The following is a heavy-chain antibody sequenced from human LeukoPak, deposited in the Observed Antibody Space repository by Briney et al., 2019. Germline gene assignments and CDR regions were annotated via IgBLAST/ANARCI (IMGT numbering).Heavy chain of an antibody. J-gene: IGHJ4*02. V-gene: IGHV4-30-4*08. Sequence: SETLSLTCTVSGGSISSGDYYWSWIRQPPGKGLEWIGYIYYSGSTYYNPSLKSRVTISVDTSKNQFSLKLSSVTAADTAVYYCARGRGTKWLRFWAHTVFDYWGQGTLVTVSS. CDR3: ARGRGTKWLRFWAHTVFDY. CDR1: GGSISSGDYY. D-gene: IGHD5-12*01. CDR2: IYYSGST.